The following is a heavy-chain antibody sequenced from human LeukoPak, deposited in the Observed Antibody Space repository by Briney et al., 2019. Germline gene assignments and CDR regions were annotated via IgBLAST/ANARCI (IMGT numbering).Heavy chain of an antibody. J-gene: IGHJ5*02. CDR2: IGPGSGGT. CDR1: GYSFTDYY. D-gene: IGHD2-15*01. Sequence: ASVKVSCKASGYSFTDYYIYWVRQAPGQGLEWMGWIGPGSGGTNFAQKFQGRVSMTRDTSISTVYVELSRLTSDDTAVYYCTKAGYCSGGSCSDWFDPWGQGTLVTVSS. V-gene: IGHV1-2*02. CDR3: TKAGYCSGGSCSDWFDP.